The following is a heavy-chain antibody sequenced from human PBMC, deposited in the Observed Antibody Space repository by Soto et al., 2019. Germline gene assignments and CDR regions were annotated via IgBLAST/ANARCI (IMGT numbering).Heavy chain of an antibody. CDR1: GYTFTSYY. J-gene: IGHJ4*02. D-gene: IGHD3-16*02. CDR3: ARDRAITFGGVIAYYFDY. CDR2: INPSGGST. V-gene: IGHV1-46*01. Sequence: ASVKVSCKASGYTFTSYYMHWVRQAPGQGLEWMGIINPSGGSTSYAQKFQGRVTMTRDTSTSTVYMELSSLRSEDTAVYYCARDRAITFGGVIAYYFDYWGQGTLVTVSS.